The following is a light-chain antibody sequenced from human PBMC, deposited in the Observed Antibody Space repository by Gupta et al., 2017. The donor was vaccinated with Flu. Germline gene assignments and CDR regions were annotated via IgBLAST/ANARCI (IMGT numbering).Light chain of an antibody. V-gene: IGKV3-15*01. Sequence: GERATLSCRASQSVSSNFAWYQQKPGQAPRLLIYGASTRATGFPARFSGSGSGTEFTLTISSLQSEDFAVYYCQQDNNWPPWTFGQGTKVEIK. CDR1: QSVSSN. CDR3: QQDNNWPPWT. CDR2: GAS. J-gene: IGKJ1*01.